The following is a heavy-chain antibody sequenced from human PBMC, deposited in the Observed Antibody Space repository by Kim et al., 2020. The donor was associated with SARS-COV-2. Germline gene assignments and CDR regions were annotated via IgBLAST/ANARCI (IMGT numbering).Heavy chain of an antibody. CDR1: GFTFSSYW. J-gene: IGHJ4*02. D-gene: IGHD3-22*01. CDR3: ARDSGYYFMEYFDY. V-gene: IGHV3-7*03. Sequence: GGSLRLSCAASGFTFSSYWMSWVRQAPGKGLEWVANIKQDGSEKYYVDSVKGRFTISRDNAKNSLYLQMNSLRAEDTAVYYCARDSGYYFMEYFDYWGQGTLVTVSS. CDR2: IKQDGSEK.